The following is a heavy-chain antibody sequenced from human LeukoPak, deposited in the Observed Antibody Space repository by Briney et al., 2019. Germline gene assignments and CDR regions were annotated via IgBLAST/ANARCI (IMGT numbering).Heavy chain of an antibody. J-gene: IGHJ4*02. Sequence: GGSLRLSCSVSGFIFSNYGMNWVRQAPGKGLEWVALISDDGTNKYYADSVKGRFTISRDESKNTLYLQMNSLRAEDTAIYYCARVSGSYYPFDYWGQGTLVTVSS. CDR2: ISDDGTNK. CDR1: GFIFSNYG. D-gene: IGHD1-26*01. CDR3: ARVSGSYYPFDY. V-gene: IGHV3-30*03.